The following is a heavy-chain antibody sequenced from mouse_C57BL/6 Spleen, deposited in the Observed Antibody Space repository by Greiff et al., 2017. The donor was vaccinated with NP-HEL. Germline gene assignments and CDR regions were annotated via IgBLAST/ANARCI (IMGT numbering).Heavy chain of an antibody. J-gene: IGHJ2*01. CDR3: ASIYYGNYVDFDY. CDR1: GYTFTSYW. Sequence: VKLQQPGAELVRPGTSVKLSCKASGYTFTSYWMHWVKQRPGQGLEWIGVIDPSDSYTNYNQKFKGKATLTVDTSSSTAYMQLSSLTSEDSAVYYCASIYYGNYVDFDYWGQGTTLTVSS. CDR2: IDPSDSYT. V-gene: IGHV1-59*01. D-gene: IGHD2-1*01.